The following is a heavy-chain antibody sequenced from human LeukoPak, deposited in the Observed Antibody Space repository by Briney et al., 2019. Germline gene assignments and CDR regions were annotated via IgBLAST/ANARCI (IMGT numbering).Heavy chain of an antibody. CDR1: GGSFSGYY. J-gene: IGHJ4*02. CDR2: INHSGST. V-gene: IGHV4-34*01. D-gene: IGHD3-22*01. CDR3: ASQYYDSSGYYYKYYFDY. Sequence: PSETLSLTCAVYGGSFSGYYWSWISQPPGKGLEWIGEINHSGSTNYNPSLKSRVTISVDTSKNQFSLKLSSVTAADTAVYYCASQYYDSSGYYYKYYFDYWGQGTLVTVSS.